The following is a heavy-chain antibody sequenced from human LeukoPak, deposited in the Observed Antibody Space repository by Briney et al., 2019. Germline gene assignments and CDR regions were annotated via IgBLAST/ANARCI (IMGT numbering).Heavy chain of an antibody. J-gene: IGHJ4*02. CDR2: IYHSGST. CDR1: GYSISSGYY. Sequence: PSETLSLTCTVSGYSISSGYYWGWIRQPPGKGLEWIGSIYHSGSTYYNPSLKSRVTISVDTSKNQFSLKLSSVTAADTAVYYCARVGFDSIAALWWGQGTLVTVSS. D-gene: IGHD6-6*01. V-gene: IGHV4-38-2*02. CDR3: ARVGFDSIAALW.